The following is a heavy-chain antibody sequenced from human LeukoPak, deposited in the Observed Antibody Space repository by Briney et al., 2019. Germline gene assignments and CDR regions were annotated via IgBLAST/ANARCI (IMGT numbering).Heavy chain of an antibody. Sequence: GGSLRLSCAASGFTFSSYGMSWVRQAPGKGLEWVSAISGSGGSTYYADSVKGRFTISRDNSKNTLYLQMNSLRAEDTAVYYCARVDPGYNYYFDYWGQGTLVTVSS. J-gene: IGHJ4*02. CDR1: GFTFSSYG. CDR2: ISGSGGST. D-gene: IGHD1-1*01. V-gene: IGHV3-23*01. CDR3: ARVDPGYNYYFDY.